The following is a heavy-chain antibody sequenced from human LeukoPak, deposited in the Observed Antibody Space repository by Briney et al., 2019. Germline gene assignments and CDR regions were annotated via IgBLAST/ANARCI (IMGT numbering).Heavy chain of an antibody. D-gene: IGHD4-11*01. CDR1: GGSISSGGYY. CDR2: IRYDGSNK. Sequence: LSLTCTVSGGSISSGGYYWSWIRQHPGKGLEWVAFIRYDGSNKYYADSVKGRFTISRDNSKNTLYLQMNSLRAEDTAVYYCARDLKVTTVSLLMYWGQGTLVTVSS. J-gene: IGHJ4*02. CDR3: ARDLKVTTVSLLMY. V-gene: IGHV3-33*08.